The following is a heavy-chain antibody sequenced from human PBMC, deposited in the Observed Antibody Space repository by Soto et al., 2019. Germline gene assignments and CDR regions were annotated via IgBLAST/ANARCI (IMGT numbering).Heavy chain of an antibody. CDR3: ARHGAAIWLGY. Sequence: GESLKISCKTSGYTFSGHWISWESQVPGKGLQWMGNIDPSDSYINYNPAFRGHVTFSVDKSSSTAYLHWRSLGPSDTAIYYCARHGAAIWLGYWGQGTLVNVSS. CDR2: IDPSDSYI. V-gene: IGHV5-10-1*01. J-gene: IGHJ4*02. D-gene: IGHD6-19*01. CDR1: GYTFSGHW.